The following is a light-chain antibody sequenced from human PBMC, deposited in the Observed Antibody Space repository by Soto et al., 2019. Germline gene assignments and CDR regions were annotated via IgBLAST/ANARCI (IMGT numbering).Light chain of an antibody. J-gene: IGKJ3*01. CDR3: QQYHNWPPLFT. V-gene: IGKV3-15*01. Sequence: EIVMTQSPATLSVSPGETATLSCRASQSVASNLAWFQQKPGQAPRLLIFRASTRATGVPARFSGSGSGTEFTLTFTSLQSEDFAVYYCQQYHNWPPLFTFGPGTKVDIK. CDR1: QSVASN. CDR2: RAS.